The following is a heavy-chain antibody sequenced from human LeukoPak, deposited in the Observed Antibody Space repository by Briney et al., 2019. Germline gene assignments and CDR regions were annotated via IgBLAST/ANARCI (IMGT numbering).Heavy chain of an antibody. V-gene: IGHV4-31*03. J-gene: IGHJ4*02. Sequence: SETLSLTCIVSGGSINSGAYFWSWIRQHPGKGLEWIGYIYYRGITYYHPSLKSRVTISVDTSKNQFSLKLSSVTAADTAVYYCARGHDILTGYEFDYWGQGTLVTVSS. CDR3: ARGHDILTGYEFDY. D-gene: IGHD3-9*01. CDR2: IYYRGIT. CDR1: GGSINSGAYF.